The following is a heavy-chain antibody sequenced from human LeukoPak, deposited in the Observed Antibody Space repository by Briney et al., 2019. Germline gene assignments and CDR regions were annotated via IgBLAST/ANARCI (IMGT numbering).Heavy chain of an antibody. V-gene: IGHV1-3*01. CDR2: INAGNGNT. J-gene: IGHJ3*02. CDR3: AKEYSSSLKDAFDI. D-gene: IGHD6-13*01. Sequence: ASVKVSCKASGYTFTSYAMHWVRQAPGQRLEWMGWINAGNGNTKYSQKFQGRVTINRDTSASTAYMELSSLISEDTAVYYCAKEYSSSLKDAFDIWGQGTMVTVSS. CDR1: GYTFTSYA.